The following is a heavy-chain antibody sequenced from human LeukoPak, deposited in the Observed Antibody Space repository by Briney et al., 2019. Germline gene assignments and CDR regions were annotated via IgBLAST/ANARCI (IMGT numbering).Heavy chain of an antibody. CDR3: AKEVKSQYCSSTSCYHEYFQH. CDR1: GFTFISYA. D-gene: IGHD2-2*01. CDR2: ISGSGGVT. J-gene: IGHJ1*01. V-gene: IGHV3-23*01. Sequence: GGSLRLSCAASGFTFISYAMNWVRQAPGKWLEWVSAISGSGGVTYYADSVQGRFTISRDNSKNTLYLQMHSLRAEDTAVYYCAKEVKSQYCSSTSCYHEYFQHWGQGTLVIV.